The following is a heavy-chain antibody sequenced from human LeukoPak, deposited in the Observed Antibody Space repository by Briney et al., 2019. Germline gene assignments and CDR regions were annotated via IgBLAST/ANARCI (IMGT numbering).Heavy chain of an antibody. CDR3: ARSALSLTMVRPDFDY. CDR1: GGSISTGDYY. V-gene: IGHV4-30-4*01. CDR2: IYYSGST. J-gene: IGHJ4*02. D-gene: IGHD3-10*01. Sequence: SETLSLTCTVSGGSISTGDYYWSWIRQPPGKGLEWIGYIYYSGSTYYNPSLKSRVTISVDTSKNQFSLKLSSVTAADTAVYYCARSALSLTMVRPDFDYWGQGTLVTVSS.